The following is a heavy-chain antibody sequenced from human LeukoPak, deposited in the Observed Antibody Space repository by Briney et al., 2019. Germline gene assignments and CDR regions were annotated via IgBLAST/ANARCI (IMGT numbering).Heavy chain of an antibody. V-gene: IGHV4-59*01. J-gene: IGHJ3*02. CDR3: ARDSSIDAFDI. CDR1: GGSISSYY. CDR2: IYYSGST. Sequence: PSETLSLTCIVSGGSISSYYWSWIRQPPGKGLEWIGYIYYSGSTNYNPSLKSRVTISVDTSKNQFSLKLSSVTAADTAVYYCARDSSIDAFDIWGQGTMVTVSS. D-gene: IGHD6-19*01.